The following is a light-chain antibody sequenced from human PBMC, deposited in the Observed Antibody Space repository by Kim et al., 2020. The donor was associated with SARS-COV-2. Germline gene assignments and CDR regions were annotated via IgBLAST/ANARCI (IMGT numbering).Light chain of an antibody. CDR2: LGS. V-gene: IGKV2-28*01. CDR3: MQTLQTPPYS. J-gene: IGKJ2*01. Sequence: PASISGRSSQSLLHTNGYNYMDWYLQKPGQSPQLLIYLGSNRASGVPDRFSGTGSGTDFTLKISRVEAEDVGLYYCMQTLQTPPYSFGQGTKLEI. CDR1: QSLLHTNGYNY.